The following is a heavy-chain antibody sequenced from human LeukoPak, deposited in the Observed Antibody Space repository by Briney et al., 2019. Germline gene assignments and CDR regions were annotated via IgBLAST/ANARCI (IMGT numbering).Heavy chain of an antibody. CDR2: IYYSGST. CDR1: GGSISSSSYY. CDR3: ARDWTGIDYDSSGF. Sequence: SETLSLTCTVSGGSISSSSYYWGWIRQPPGKGLEWIGSIYYSGSTYYNPSLKSRVTISVDTSKNQFSLKLSSVTAADTAVYYCARDWTGIDYDSSGFWGQGTLVTVSS. D-gene: IGHD3-22*01. V-gene: IGHV4-39*07. J-gene: IGHJ4*02.